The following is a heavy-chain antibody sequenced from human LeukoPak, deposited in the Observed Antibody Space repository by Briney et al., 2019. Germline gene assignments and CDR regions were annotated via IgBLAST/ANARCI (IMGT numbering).Heavy chain of an antibody. J-gene: IGHJ4*02. D-gene: IGHD6-13*01. CDR3: AKGPRDSSWYGDFDY. CDR2: ISKSGTSI. Sequence: PGGSLRLSCAASGFTLSDYNMSWIRQAPGEGLEWVLYISKSGTSIYYADSVKGRFTISRDNAKNSLYLQMNSLRAEDTAVYYCAKGPRDSSWYGDFDYWGQGTLVTVSS. V-gene: IGHV3-11*01. CDR1: GFTLSDYN.